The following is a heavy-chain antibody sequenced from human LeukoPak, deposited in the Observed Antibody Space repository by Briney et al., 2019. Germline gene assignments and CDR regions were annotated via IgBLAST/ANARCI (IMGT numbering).Heavy chain of an antibody. CDR3: ARERVGSSVVDY. V-gene: IGHV4-39*07. J-gene: IGHJ4*02. Sequence: PSETLSLTCTVSGGSISSSSYYWGWIRQPPGRGLEWIGSIYYSGSTYYNPSLKSRVTISVDTSKNQFSLKLSSVTAADTAVYYCARERVGSSVVDYWGQGTLVTVSS. CDR2: IYYSGST. D-gene: IGHD6-13*01. CDR1: GGSISSSSYY.